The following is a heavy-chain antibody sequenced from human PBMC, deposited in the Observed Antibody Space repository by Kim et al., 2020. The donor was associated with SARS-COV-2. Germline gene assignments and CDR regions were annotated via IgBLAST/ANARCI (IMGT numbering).Heavy chain of an antibody. CDR1: GGSISSSSYY. V-gene: IGHV4-39*01. CDR2: IYYSGST. Sequence: SETLSLTCTVSGGSISSSSYYWGWIRQPPGKGLEWIGSIYYSGSTYYNPSLKSRVTISVDTSKNQFSLKLSSVTAADTAVYYCARLGRSRVVRGTFDYWGQGTLVTVSS. CDR3: ARLGRSRVVRGTFDY. D-gene: IGHD3-10*01. J-gene: IGHJ4*02.